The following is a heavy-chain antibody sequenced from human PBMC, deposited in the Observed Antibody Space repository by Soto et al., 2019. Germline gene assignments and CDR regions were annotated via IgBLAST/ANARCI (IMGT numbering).Heavy chain of an antibody. V-gene: IGHV4-59*08. Sequence: PSETLSLTCTVSGGSITSYYSSWIRQSPGKGLEWIGYIYYSESTNYNPSLKSRVTISVDTSKNQFSLKLSSVTAADTAVYYCARRGRANWGAFDIWGQGTMVTVSS. CDR2: IYYSEST. J-gene: IGHJ3*02. CDR1: GGSITSYY. D-gene: IGHD7-27*01. CDR3: ARRGRANWGAFDI.